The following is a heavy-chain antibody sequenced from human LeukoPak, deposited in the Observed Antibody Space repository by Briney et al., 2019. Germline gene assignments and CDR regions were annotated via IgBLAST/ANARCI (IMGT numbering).Heavy chain of an antibody. J-gene: IGHJ3*02. V-gene: IGHV3-30*04. CDR3: VKGKINHDGAYDI. Sequence: GGSLRLSCAASGFTFSNYAIHWVRQAPGKGLEWVAVISYDGSNKYYGDSVKGRFTISRDNSKKTVYLQMNSLRAEDTAVYYCVKGKINHDGAYDIWGQGTMVTVSS. CDR2: ISYDGSNK. D-gene: IGHD1-14*01. CDR1: GFTFSNYA.